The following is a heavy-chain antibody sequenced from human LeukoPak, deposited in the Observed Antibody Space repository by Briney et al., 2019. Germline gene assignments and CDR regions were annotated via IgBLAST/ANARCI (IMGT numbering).Heavy chain of an antibody. J-gene: IGHJ4*02. CDR1: GFTFSSHW. Sequence: GGSLRLSCAASGFTFSSHWMNWARQAPGKGLEWVANIKQDGSEKYYVDSVKGRFTISRDNAKNSLYLQMNSLRAEDTAVYYCARIYTDIAAADYWGQGTLVTVSS. CDR3: ARIYTDIAAADY. CDR2: IKQDGSEK. D-gene: IGHD6-13*01. V-gene: IGHV3-7*03.